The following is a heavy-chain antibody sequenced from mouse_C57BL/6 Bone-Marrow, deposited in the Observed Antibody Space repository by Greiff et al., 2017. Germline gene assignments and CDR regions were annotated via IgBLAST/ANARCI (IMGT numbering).Heavy chain of an antibody. CDR3: SREPLMVTDWYFDV. Sequence: QVQLQQPGAELVKPGASVKLSCKASGYTFTSYWMHWVKQRPGQGLEWIGMIHPNSGSTNYNEKFKSKATLTVDKSSSTAYMQLSSLTSEDSAVXYCSREPLMVTDWYFDVWGTGTTVTVSA. CDR2: IHPNSGST. V-gene: IGHV1-64*01. J-gene: IGHJ1*03. D-gene: IGHD2-2*01. CDR1: GYTFTSYW.